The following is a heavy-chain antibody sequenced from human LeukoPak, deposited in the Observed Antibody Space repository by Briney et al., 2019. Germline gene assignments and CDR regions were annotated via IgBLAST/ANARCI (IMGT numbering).Heavy chain of an antibody. V-gene: IGHV4-39*01. Sequence: SETLSLTCTVSGGSIGRSSYYWSWIRQPPGKGLEWIGEINHSGSTNYNPSLKSRVTISVDTSKNQFSLKLSSVTAADTAVYYCARHDYGDLDYWGQGTLVTVSS. CDR1: GGSIGRSSYY. J-gene: IGHJ4*02. D-gene: IGHD4-17*01. CDR3: ARHDYGDLDY. CDR2: INHSGST.